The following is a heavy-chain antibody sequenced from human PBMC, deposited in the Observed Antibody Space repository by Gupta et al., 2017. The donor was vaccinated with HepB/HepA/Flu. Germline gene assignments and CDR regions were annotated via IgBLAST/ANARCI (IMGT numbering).Heavy chain of an antibody. D-gene: IGHD2-15*01. Sequence: QVQLQESGPGLVKPSQTLSLNCTVSGRSISSGGSYWRWIRQRPGKGLEWIGYIYYSGSTYYNPYLKNRVTISVDTSKNQFSLKLSSVTAADTAVYYCARSSPYCSGGSCYDYFDDWGQGTLVTVSS. CDR3: ARSSPYCSGGSCYDYFDD. J-gene: IGHJ4*02. CDR2: IYYSGST. CDR1: GRSISSGGSY. V-gene: IGHV4-31*03.